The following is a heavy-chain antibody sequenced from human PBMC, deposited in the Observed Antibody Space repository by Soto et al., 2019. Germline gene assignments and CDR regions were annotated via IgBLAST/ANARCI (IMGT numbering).Heavy chain of an antibody. CDR2: IYYSGIT. V-gene: IGHV4-30-4*01. CDR3: ARRREQLTRDYYYYYGMDV. CDR1: GGSISSGDYY. J-gene: IGHJ6*02. Sequence: PSETLSLTWTVSGGSISSGDYYGIWIRQPPGKVLEWIGYIYYSGITYYNPSLKSRVTISVDTSKNQFSLKLSSVTAADTAVYYCARRREQLTRDYYYYYGMDVWGQGTTVTVS. D-gene: IGHD1-1*01.